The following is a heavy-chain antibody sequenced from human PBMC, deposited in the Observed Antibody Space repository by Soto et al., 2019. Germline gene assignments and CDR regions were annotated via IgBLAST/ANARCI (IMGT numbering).Heavy chain of an antibody. CDR1: GYSFTIYW. Sequence: GESLKISCKGSGYSFTIYWIGWVRQMPGKGLEWMGIIYPGDSDTRYSPSFQGQVTIPADKSISTAYLQWSSLKASDTAIYYCARTAAAGKYYYGVDVWGQGTTVTVSS. D-gene: IGHD6-13*01. CDR3: ARTAAAGKYYYGVDV. V-gene: IGHV5-51*01. J-gene: IGHJ6*02. CDR2: IYPGDSDT.